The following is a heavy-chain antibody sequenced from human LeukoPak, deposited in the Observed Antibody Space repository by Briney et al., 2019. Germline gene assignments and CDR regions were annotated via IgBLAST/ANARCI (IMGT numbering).Heavy chain of an antibody. D-gene: IGHD3-22*01. Sequence: SETLSLTCTVSGGSISSYYWSWIRQPPGKGLEWIGYIYYSGSTNYNPSLKSRVTISVDTSKNQFSLKLSSVTAADTAVYYCARGGYYYDSSGYLPHDAFDIWGQGTMVTVSS. CDR3: ARGGYYYDSSGYLPHDAFDI. V-gene: IGHV4-59*12. CDR2: IYYSGST. J-gene: IGHJ3*02. CDR1: GGSISSYY.